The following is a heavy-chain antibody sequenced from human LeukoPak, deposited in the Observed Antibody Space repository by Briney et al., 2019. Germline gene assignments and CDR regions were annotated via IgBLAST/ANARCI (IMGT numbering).Heavy chain of an antibody. Sequence: LSLTCTVSGGSISSGGYYWSWVRQAPGKGLEWVSVIYSGGSTYYADSVKGRFTISRDNSKNTLYLQMNSLRAEDTAVYYCARVVTLNNWFDPWGQGTLVTVSS. V-gene: IGHV3-53*01. CDR1: GGSISSGGYY. CDR2: IYSGGST. D-gene: IGHD4-11*01. J-gene: IGHJ5*02. CDR3: ARVVTLNNWFDP.